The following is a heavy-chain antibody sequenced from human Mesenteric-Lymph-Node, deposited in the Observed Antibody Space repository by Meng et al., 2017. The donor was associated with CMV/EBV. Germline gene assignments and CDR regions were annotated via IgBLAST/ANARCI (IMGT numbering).Heavy chain of an antibody. V-gene: IGHV3-66*02. J-gene: IGHJ4*02. CDR2: LHTAGTS. CDR1: GITVNAHY. CDR3: ARWMSSGWRVLDY. Sequence: GESLKISCVVSGITVNAHYMAWVRQAPGKGLESVSVLHTAGTSDYADAVKGRFTISRDTRKSTLDLQMNSLIPEDTAVYYCARWMSSGWRVLDYWGQGTLVTVSS. D-gene: IGHD6-19*01.